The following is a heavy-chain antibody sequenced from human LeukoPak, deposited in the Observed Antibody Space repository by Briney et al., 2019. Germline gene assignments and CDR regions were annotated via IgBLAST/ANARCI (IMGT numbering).Heavy chain of an antibody. V-gene: IGHV3-64D*06. D-gene: IGHD4-17*01. J-gene: IGHJ5*02. CDR1: GFSFSSYA. CDR2: ISSNGGST. Sequence: GGSLRLSCSASGFSFSSYAMHWVRQAPGKGLEYVSAISSNGGSTYYADSVKGRFTISRDNSKNTLYLQMSSLRAEDTAVYYCVKGGDYGDPFDPWGQGTLVTVSS. CDR3: VKGGDYGDPFDP.